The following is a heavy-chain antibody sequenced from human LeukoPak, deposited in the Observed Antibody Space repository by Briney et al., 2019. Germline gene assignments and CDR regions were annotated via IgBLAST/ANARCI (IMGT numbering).Heavy chain of an antibody. D-gene: IGHD3-10*01. CDR3: ARSYYGSGSRPYGMDV. Sequence: SETLSLTCIVSGDSISSSNSYWAWIRQPPGKGLEWIASIYYSGSTNYNPSLKGRVIISVDTSKNQFSLRLSSVTAADTAVYYCARSYYGSGSRPYGMDVWGQGTTVTASS. V-gene: IGHV4-39*01. CDR2: IYYSGST. CDR1: GDSISSSNSY. J-gene: IGHJ6*02.